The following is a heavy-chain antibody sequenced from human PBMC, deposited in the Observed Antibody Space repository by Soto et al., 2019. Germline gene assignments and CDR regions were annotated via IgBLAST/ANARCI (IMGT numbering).Heavy chain of an antibody. D-gene: IGHD6-19*01. CDR3: ARWLGQRGSPYYFDY. J-gene: IGHJ4*02. V-gene: IGHV1-69*13. Sequence: GASVKVSCKASGGTFSSYAISWVRQAPGQGLEWMGGIIPIFGTANYAQKFQGRVTITADESTSTAYMELSSLRSEDTAVYYCARWLGQRGSPYYFDYWGQGTLVTVSS. CDR2: IIPIFGTA. CDR1: GGTFSSYA.